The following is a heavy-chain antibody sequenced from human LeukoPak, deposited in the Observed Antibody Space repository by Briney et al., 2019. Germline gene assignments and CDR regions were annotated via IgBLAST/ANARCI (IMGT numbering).Heavy chain of an antibody. Sequence: PSETLSLTCAVYGGSFSGYYWSWIRQPPGKGLEWIGEINHSGIANYNPSLKSRVTISVDTSKNQFSLKLSSVTAADTAVYYCATYSSLQLDYGMDVWGQGTTVTVSS. CDR2: INHSGIA. J-gene: IGHJ6*02. CDR3: ATYSSLQLDYGMDV. V-gene: IGHV4-34*01. D-gene: IGHD5-18*01. CDR1: GGSFSGYY.